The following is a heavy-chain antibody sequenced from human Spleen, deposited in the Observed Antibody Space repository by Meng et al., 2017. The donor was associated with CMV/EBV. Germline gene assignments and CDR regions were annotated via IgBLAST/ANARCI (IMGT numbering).Heavy chain of an antibody. CDR2: IYHSGST. CDR1: GYSISGGYY. Sequence: SETLSLTCTVSGYSISGGYYWGWIRQPPGKGLEWIGSIYHSGSTYYNPSLKSRATISVDTSKNQFSLKLSSVTAADTAVYYCARCRSAASDYYYYYGMDVWGQGTTVTVSS. D-gene: IGHD2-2*01. J-gene: IGHJ6*02. CDR3: ARCRSAASDYYYYYGMDV. V-gene: IGHV4-38-2*02.